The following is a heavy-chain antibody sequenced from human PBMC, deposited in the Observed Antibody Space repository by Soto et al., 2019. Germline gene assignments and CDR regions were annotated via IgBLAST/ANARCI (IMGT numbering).Heavy chain of an antibody. CDR2: IKSKTDGGTT. J-gene: IGHJ4*02. V-gene: IGHV3-15*07. CDR3: TIGLEWLLYYAY. D-gene: IGHD3-3*01. CDR1: GFTFSNAW. Sequence: GGSLRLSCAASGFTFSNAWMNWVRQAPGKGLEWVGRIKSKTDGGTTDYAAPVKGRFTISRDDSKNTLYLQMNSLKTEDTAVYYCTIGLEWLLYYAYWGQGTLVTVSS.